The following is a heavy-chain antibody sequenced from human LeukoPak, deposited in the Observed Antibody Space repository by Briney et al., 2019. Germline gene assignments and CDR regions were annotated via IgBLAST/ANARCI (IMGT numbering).Heavy chain of an antibody. CDR3: ATLLSSSYYFDY. Sequence: SETLSLTCTVSGGSISSYYWSWIRQPPGKGLEWIGYIYYSGSTNYNPSLKSRVTISVDTSKNQFSLKLSSVTAADTAVYFCATLLSSSYYFDYWGQGTLVTVSS. CDR1: GGSISSYY. J-gene: IGHJ4*02. CDR2: IYYSGST. D-gene: IGHD3-10*02. V-gene: IGHV4-59*08.